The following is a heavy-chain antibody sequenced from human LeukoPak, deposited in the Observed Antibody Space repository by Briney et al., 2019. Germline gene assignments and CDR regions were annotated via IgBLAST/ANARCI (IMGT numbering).Heavy chain of an antibody. CDR1: GFTFSSYE. J-gene: IGHJ4*02. Sequence: PGGSLRLSCAASGFTFSSYEMNWVRQAPGKGLEWVSYISSSGSTIYYADSVKGRFTISRDNAKNTLYLQMNSLRAEDTAVYYCARSSFPYYFDYWGQGTLVTVSS. CDR2: ISSSGSTI. CDR3: ARSSFPYYFDY. D-gene: IGHD3-16*01. V-gene: IGHV3-48*03.